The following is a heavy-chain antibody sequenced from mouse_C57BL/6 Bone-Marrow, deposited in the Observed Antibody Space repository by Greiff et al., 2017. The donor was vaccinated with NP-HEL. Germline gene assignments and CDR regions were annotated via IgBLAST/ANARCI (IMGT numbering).Heavy chain of an antibody. CDR1: GYAFSSSW. Sequence: VHLVESGPELVKPGASVKISCKASGYAFSSSWMNWVKQRPGKGLEWIGRIYPGDGDTNYNGKFKGKATLTADKSSSTAYMQLSSLTSEDSAVYFCARNWDAYYAMDYWGQGTSVTVSS. CDR3: ARNWDAYYAMDY. J-gene: IGHJ4*01. CDR2: IYPGDGDT. V-gene: IGHV1-82*01. D-gene: IGHD4-1*01.